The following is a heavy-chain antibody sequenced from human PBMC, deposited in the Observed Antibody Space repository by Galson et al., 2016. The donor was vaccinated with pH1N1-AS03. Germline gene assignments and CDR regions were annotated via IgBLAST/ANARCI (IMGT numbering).Heavy chain of an antibody. J-gene: IGHJ4*02. V-gene: IGHV5-51*01. CDR3: ARQVRDGYNDYFDY. D-gene: IGHD5-24*01. CDR2: IYPGDSDT. Sequence: QSGAEVKKPGESLKISCKTSGSIFTSYWVAWVRHMPGKGLEWMGIIYPGDSDTRYSPSFQGQVTISADRSINTAYLQWSSLMALDTDIYYCARQVRDGYNDYFDYWGQGILVTVSS. CDR1: GSIFTSYW.